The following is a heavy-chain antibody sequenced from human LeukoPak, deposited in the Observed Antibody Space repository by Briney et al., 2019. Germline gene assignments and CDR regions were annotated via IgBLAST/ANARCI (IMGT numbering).Heavy chain of an antibody. D-gene: IGHD3-22*01. CDR3: ARSYYYDRKSGYFDY. J-gene: IGHJ4*02. V-gene: IGHV3-30-3*01. CDR2: ISYDGSNK. Sequence: HPGGSLRLSCEASGFTFSSYAMPWVRQAPGKGLEWVAVISYDGSNKYYADSVKGRFTISRDNSKNTLYLQMNSLRAEDTAVYYCARSYYYDRKSGYFDYWGQGTLVTVSS. CDR1: GFTFSSYA.